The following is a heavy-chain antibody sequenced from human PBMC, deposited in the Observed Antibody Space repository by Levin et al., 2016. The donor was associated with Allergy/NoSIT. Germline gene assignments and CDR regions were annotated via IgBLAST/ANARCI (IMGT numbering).Heavy chain of an antibody. V-gene: IGHV3-23*01. J-gene: IGHJ2*01. D-gene: IGHD3-22*01. CDR1: GFTFSSYA. Sequence: GGSLRLSCAASGFTFSSYAMSWVRQAPGKGLEWVSTISGSGGTTYYADSVKGRFTISRDNSKNTLYLQMNSLRAEDTALYYCAKQPRYYDSSGYYFLWYFDLWGRGTLVTVSS. CDR3: AKQPRYYDSSGYYFLWYFDL. CDR2: ISGSGGTT.